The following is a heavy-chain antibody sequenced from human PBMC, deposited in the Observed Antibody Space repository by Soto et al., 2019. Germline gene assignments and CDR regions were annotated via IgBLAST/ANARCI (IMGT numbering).Heavy chain of an antibody. CDR3: VRSVVWGDYRCHFDS. CDR2: LTGSAESI. CDR1: GFIFSNYA. V-gene: IGHV3-23*01. D-gene: IGHD3-16*01. Sequence: EVQLLESGGGLVQPGGSLRLSCAASGFIFSNYAMSWVRQAPGKGLEWVSSLTGSAESIFYADSVKGRFTISRDNPKSSLYLQRSRLRAADSAIYYCVRSVVWGDYRCHFDSWGQGTLVAVSS. J-gene: IGHJ4*02.